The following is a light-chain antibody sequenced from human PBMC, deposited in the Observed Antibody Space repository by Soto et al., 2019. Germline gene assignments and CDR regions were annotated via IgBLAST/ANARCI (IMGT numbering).Light chain of an antibody. CDR2: HTS. J-gene: IGKJ5*01. CDR3: QQRSNWPPIT. CDR1: QIVSASY. Sequence: ERGLTQAPCTLSLSPGGRATVSCRAIQIVSASYLALYQQKPGQAPRLLIYHTSNRAACIPARFSGSGSGTDFTLTIDNLEPEDFAIYYCQQRSNWPPITFGQGTRLEI. V-gene: IGKV3-11*01.